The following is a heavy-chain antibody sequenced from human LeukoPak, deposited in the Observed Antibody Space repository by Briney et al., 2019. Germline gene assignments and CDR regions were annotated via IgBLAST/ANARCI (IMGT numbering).Heavy chain of an antibody. CDR2: ISYDGSIK. Sequence: PGRSLRLSCAASGFTFSNYGMHWVRQAPGKGLEWVAVISYDGSIKYYADSVKGRFTISRDNSKNTLYLQMNSLRAEDTAVYYCARPVYDYVWGSPLDYWGQGTLVTVSS. J-gene: IGHJ4*02. CDR3: ARPVYDYVWGSPLDY. D-gene: IGHD3-16*01. V-gene: IGHV3-30*03. CDR1: GFTFSNYG.